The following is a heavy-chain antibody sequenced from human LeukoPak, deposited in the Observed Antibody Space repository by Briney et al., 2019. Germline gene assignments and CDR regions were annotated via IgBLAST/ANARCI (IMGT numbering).Heavy chain of an antibody. J-gene: IGHJ4*02. Sequence: SETLSLTCAVYGGSFSGYYWSWIRQPPGKGLEWIGEINHSGSTNYNPSLKSRVTISVDTSKNQSSLKLSSVTAADTAVYYCARKGGLWFGELLSHFDYWGQGTLVTVSS. CDR2: INHSGST. D-gene: IGHD3-10*01. CDR1: GGSFSGYY. CDR3: ARKGGLWFGELLSHFDY. V-gene: IGHV4-34*01.